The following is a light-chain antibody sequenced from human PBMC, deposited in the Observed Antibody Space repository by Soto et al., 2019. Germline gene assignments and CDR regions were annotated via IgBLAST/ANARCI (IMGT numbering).Light chain of an antibody. CDR1: SSDVGGYNY. Sequence: QSVLTQPASVSGSPGQSIAISCTGTSSDVGGYNYVCWYQQHPGKAPKLMIYDVNIRPSGVSDRFSGSKSGNTASLTISGLQAQDEADYYCSSHTSSNTLVFGTGTKVTVL. V-gene: IGLV2-14*01. CDR2: DVN. J-gene: IGLJ1*01. CDR3: SSHTSSNTLV.